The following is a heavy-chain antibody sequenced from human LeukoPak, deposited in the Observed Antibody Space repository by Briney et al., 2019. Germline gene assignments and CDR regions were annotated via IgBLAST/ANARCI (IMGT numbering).Heavy chain of an antibody. CDR1: GFTFTSYW. Sequence: PGGSLRLSCAASGFTFTSYWMTWVRQAPGKGLEWVANIKQDGSVKNYVDSLRGRFTISRDNAKDSLYLQMNSLRAGDTAVYFCARNYYYRFDYWGQGTLVAVSS. J-gene: IGHJ4*02. CDR2: IKQDGSVK. V-gene: IGHV3-7*01. CDR3: ARNYYYRFDY. D-gene: IGHD3-10*01.